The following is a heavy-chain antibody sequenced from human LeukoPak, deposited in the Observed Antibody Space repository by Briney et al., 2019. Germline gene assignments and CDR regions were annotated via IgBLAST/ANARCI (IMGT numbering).Heavy chain of an antibody. CDR3: ARLDYGGNYYFDY. D-gene: IGHD4-23*01. CDR2: IYYSGST. J-gene: IGHJ4*02. V-gene: IGHV4-39*07. CDR1: GGSISGSSYF. Sequence: PSETLSLTCTVSGGSISGSSYFWGWIRQPPGKGLEWIGSIYYSGSTYYNPSLKSRVTISVDTSKNQFSLKLSSVTAADTAVYYCARLDYGGNYYFDYWGQGTLVTVSS.